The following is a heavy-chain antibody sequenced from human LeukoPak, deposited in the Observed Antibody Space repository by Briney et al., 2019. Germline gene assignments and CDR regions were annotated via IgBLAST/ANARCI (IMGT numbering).Heavy chain of an antibody. CDR3: AKEYYYDSSGYWIFDY. V-gene: IGHV6-1*01. J-gene: IGHJ4*02. D-gene: IGHD3-22*01. Sequence: SQTLSLTCAISGDSVSSNSAAWNWIRQSPSRGLEWLGRTYYRSKWYNDYAVSVKSRITINPDTSKNQFSLQLNSVTPEDTAVYYCAKEYYYDSSGYWIFDYWGQGTLVTVSS. CDR1: GDSVSSNSAA. CDR2: TYYRSKWYN.